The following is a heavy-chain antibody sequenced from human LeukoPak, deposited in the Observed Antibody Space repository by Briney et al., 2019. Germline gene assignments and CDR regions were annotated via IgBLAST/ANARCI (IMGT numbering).Heavy chain of an antibody. V-gene: IGHV3-23*01. J-gene: IGHJ4*02. CDR3: AKDGGSGSYYEDY. CDR2: IVASSGAT. CDR1: GFSFNNYA. Sequence: PGGSLRLSCAASGFSFNNYAMSWVRQAPGKGLEWVSHIVASSGATFYADSVKGRFTISRDSSKNTLYLQMNSLRAEDTAVYYWAKDGGSGSYYEDYWGQGTLVTVSS. D-gene: IGHD1-26*01.